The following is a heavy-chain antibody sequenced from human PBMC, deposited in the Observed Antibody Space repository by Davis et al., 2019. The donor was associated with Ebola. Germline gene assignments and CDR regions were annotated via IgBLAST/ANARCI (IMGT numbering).Heavy chain of an antibody. CDR2: ISSIGSII. CDR1: GFTFSSYE. V-gene: IGHV3-48*03. Sequence: GESLKISCAASGFTFSSYEMNWVRQAPGKGLEWVSYISSIGSIIYYADSVKGRFTISRDNAENSLFLQMNNLRDEDTAVYYCARSVAAAGASGLFNYWGQGTLVTVSS. CDR3: ARSVAAAGASGLFNY. J-gene: IGHJ4*02. D-gene: IGHD6-13*01.